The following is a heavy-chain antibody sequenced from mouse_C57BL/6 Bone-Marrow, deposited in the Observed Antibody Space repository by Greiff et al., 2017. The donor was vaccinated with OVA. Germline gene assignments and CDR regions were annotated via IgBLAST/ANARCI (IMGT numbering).Heavy chain of an antibody. CDR1: GFNIKNTY. CDR3: ARGATVVPYWYFDV. Sequence: DVKLVESVAELVRPGASVKLSCTASGFNIKNTYMHWVKQRPEQGLEWIGRIDPANGNTKYAPKFQGKATITADTSSNTAYLQLSSLTSEDTAIYYCARGATVVPYWYFDVWGTGTTVTVSS. J-gene: IGHJ1*03. CDR2: IDPANGNT. V-gene: IGHV14-3*01. D-gene: IGHD1-1*01.